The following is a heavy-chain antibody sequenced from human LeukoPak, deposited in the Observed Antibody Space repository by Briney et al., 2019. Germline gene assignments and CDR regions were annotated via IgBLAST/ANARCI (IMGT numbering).Heavy chain of an antibody. J-gene: IGHJ4*02. CDR1: GYSISSGYY. CDR2: IYHSGST. D-gene: IGHD3-22*01. V-gene: IGHV4-38-2*02. CDR3: ARSYLDSSGYTPFDY. Sequence: SETLSLTCTVSGYSISSGYYWGWIRQPPGKGLEWIGSIYHSGSTYYNPSLKSRVTISVDTSKNQFSLKLSSVTAADTAVYYCARSYLDSSGYTPFDYWGQGTLVTVSS.